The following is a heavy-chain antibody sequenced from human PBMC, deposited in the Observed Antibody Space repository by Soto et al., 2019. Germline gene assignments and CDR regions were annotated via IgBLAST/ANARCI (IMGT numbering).Heavy chain of an antibody. V-gene: IGHV1-3*01. D-gene: IGHD5-18*01. J-gene: IGHJ6*02. CDR3: ASGTAMGTAMVTFYYYGMDV. CDR1: GYTFTSYA. CDR2: INAGNGNT. Sequence: ASVKVSCKASGYTFTSYAMHWVRQAPGQRLEWMGWINAGNGNTKYSQKFQGRVTITRDTSASTAYMELSSLRSEDTAVYYCASGTAMGTAMVTFYYYGMDVWGQGTTVTVSS.